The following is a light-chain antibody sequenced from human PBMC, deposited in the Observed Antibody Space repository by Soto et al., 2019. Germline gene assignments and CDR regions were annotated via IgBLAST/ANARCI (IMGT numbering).Light chain of an antibody. Sequence: QSALTQPASVSGAPGQSITISCPGTSSNVGSYNLVSWYQQHPGKAPKLLIYEGSKRPSGVSPRCSGSKSGNTASLTISGLQAEDDAEYYCCSFATGSTDVLGTGTKVTVL. CDR3: CSFATGSTDV. CDR1: SSNVGSYNL. V-gene: IGLV2-23*01. CDR2: EGS. J-gene: IGLJ1*01.